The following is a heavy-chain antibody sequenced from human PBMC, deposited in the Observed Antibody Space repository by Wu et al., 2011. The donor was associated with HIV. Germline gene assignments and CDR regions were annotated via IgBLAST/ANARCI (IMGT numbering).Heavy chain of an antibody. J-gene: IGHJ4*02. Sequence: QVQLVQSGAEVKKPGASVKVSCKASGYTFTSYYFTWVRQAPGQGLEWMGWINPNSGGTNYAQKFQGRVTMTRDTSISTAYMELSRLRSDDTAVYYCARRWGEASPFDYWGQGTLVTVSS. CDR1: GYTFTSYY. V-gene: IGHV1-2*02. D-gene: IGHD3-10*01. CDR2: INPNSGGT. CDR3: ARRWGEASPFDY.